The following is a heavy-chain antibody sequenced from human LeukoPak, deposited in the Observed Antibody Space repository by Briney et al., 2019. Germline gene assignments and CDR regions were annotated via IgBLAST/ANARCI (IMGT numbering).Heavy chain of an antibody. CDR3: ARGGGSGRYGLPFDS. Sequence: PGGSLRLSCAVSGFTFDDYAMHWVRHVPGKGLEWVSGINWNSDSIGYADSVKGRFTTSRDNAKNSLYLQMNSLTDEDTGVYYCARGGGSGRYGLPFDSWGQGTLVTVSS. J-gene: IGHJ4*02. CDR2: INWNSDSI. CDR1: GFTFDDYA. V-gene: IGHV3-9*01. D-gene: IGHD6-13*01.